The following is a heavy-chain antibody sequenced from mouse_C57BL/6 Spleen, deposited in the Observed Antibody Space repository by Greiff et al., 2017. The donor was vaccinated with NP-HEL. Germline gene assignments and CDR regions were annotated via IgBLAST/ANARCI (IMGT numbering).Heavy chain of an antibody. CDR3: AREEGYGNYQFAY. J-gene: IGHJ3*01. CDR1: GYTFTSYW. Sequence: VQLQQSGTELVKPGASVKLSCKASGYTFTSYWMHWVKQRPGQGLEWIGNINPSNGGTNYNEKFKSKATLTVDKSSSTAYMQLSSLTSEDSAVYYWAREEGYGNYQFAYWGQRTLVTVSA. D-gene: IGHD2-1*01. V-gene: IGHV1-53*01. CDR2: INPSNGGT.